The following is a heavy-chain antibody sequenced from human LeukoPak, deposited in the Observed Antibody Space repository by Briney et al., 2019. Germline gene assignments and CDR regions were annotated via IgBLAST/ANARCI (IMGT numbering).Heavy chain of an antibody. V-gene: IGHV1-2*02. CDR1: GYTFTGYY. CDR3: AREIPYYFDY. CDR2: INPNSGGT. Sequence: ASVKVSCKASGYTFTGYYMHWVRQAPGQGLEWMGWINPNSGGTNYAQKVQGRVIMTTDTSTNTAYMELRSLRSDDTAVYYCAREIPYYFDYWGQGTLVTVSS. J-gene: IGHJ4*02. D-gene: IGHD2-2*02.